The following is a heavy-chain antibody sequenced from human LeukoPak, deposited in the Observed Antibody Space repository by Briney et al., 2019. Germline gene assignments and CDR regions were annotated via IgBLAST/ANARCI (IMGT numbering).Heavy chain of an antibody. CDR3: AEGAGYSSGWLIY. Sequence: GASVKVSCKASGGTFSSYAISWVRQAPGQGLEWMGRIIPILGIANYAQKFQGRVTTTADKSTSTAYMELSSLRSEDTAVYYCAEGAGYSSGWLIYWGQGTLVTVSS. D-gene: IGHD6-25*01. V-gene: IGHV1-69*04. J-gene: IGHJ4*02. CDR1: GGTFSSYA. CDR2: IIPILGIA.